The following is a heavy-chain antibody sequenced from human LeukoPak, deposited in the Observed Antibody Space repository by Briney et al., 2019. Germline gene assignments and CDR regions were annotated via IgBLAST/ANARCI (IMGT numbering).Heavy chain of an antibody. J-gene: IGHJ4*02. CDR2: TYYSAST. Sequence: KPSETLSLTCTVSGDPISGFYWAWIRQPPGRGLEWIGYTYYSASTNYNPSLKSRVTISSGTSKKQFSLKMSSVTAADTAVYYCARGQMTAVPLLDYWGQGALVTVSS. V-gene: IGHV4-59*01. CDR3: ARGQMTAVPLLDY. D-gene: IGHD5-24*01. CDR1: GDPISGFY.